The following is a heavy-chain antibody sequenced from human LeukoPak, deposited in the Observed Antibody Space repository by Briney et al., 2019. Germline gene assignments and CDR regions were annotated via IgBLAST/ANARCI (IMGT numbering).Heavy chain of an antibody. J-gene: IGHJ4*02. Sequence: ASVKVSCKGSGYIFTNYYMHWVRQAPGQGLGWMGWINPNTGGTNYAQKFQGRATMTRDTSISTAYMELSRLRSDDTAVYYCARGDYYDNSGYVDYWGQGTLVTVSS. D-gene: IGHD3-22*01. CDR1: GYIFTNYY. CDR3: ARGDYYDNSGYVDY. V-gene: IGHV1-2*02. CDR2: INPNTGGT.